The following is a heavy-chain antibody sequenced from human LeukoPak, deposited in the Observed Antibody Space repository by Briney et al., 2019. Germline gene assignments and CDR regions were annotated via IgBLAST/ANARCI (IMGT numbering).Heavy chain of an antibody. J-gene: IGHJ5*02. CDR3: ARDQWDNWFDP. CDR2: IIPIFGTA. Sequence: GASVKVSCKASGGTFSSYAISWVRQAPGQGLEWMGGIIPIFGTANYAQKFQGRVTITADESTGTAYMELSRLRSDDTAVYYCARDQWDNWFDPWGQGTLVTVSS. D-gene: IGHD1-26*01. V-gene: IGHV1-69*13. CDR1: GGTFSSYA.